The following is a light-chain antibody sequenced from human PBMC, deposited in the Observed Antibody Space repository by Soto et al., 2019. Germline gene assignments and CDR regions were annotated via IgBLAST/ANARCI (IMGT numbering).Light chain of an antibody. V-gene: IGKV1-5*01. CDR3: QQYNSYST. CDR1: QGISHY. CDR2: DAS. Sequence: DIQITPSPSSPSASVGDRVTISFQAGQGISHYLNWYQQKPGKAPKLLIFDASSLESGVPSRFSGSGSDTEFTLTIHSLHPDDFATYYCQQYNSYSTFGQGTKVDI. J-gene: IGKJ1*01.